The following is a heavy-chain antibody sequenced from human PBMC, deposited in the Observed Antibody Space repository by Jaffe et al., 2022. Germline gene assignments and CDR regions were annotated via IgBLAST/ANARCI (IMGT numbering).Heavy chain of an antibody. D-gene: IGHD3-10*01. Sequence: QVQLQQWGAGLLKPSETLSLTCAVYGGSFSGYYWSWIRQPPGKGLEWIGEINHSGSTNYNPSLKSRVTISVDTSKNQFSLKLSSVTAADTAVYYCASRRVRGVIGHWGQGTLVTVSS. CDR2: INHSGST. V-gene: IGHV4-34*01. CDR3: ASRRVRGVIGH. CDR1: GGSFSGYY. J-gene: IGHJ4*02.